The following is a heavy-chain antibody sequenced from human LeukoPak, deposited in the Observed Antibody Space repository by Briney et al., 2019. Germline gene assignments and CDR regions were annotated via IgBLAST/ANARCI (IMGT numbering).Heavy chain of an antibody. J-gene: IGHJ3*02. V-gene: IGHV4-39*07. CDR1: TGSISSGSYY. CDR2: IYYSGNT. Sequence: SETLSLTCTVSTGSISSGSYYWGWIRQPPGKGLEWIGSIYYSGNTYYNPSLKSRVTISVDTSKNQFSLKLSSVTAADTAVYYCARYPYYYAFDIWGQGTMVTVSS. CDR3: ARYPYYYAFDI. D-gene: IGHD3-10*01.